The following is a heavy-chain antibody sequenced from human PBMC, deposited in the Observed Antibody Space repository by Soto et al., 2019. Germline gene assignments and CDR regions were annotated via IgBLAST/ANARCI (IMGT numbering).Heavy chain of an antibody. J-gene: IGHJ1*01. CDR2: IGGRGDNT. CDR1: VLTFINYA. CDR3: ANYYDSSGYTSGFFQH. D-gene: IGHD3-22*01. V-gene: IGHV3-23*01. Sequence: EVQLLESGGGLVQPGGFLRLSCAASVLTFINYAMSWVRQAPGKGLEWVSSIGGRGDNTYYADSVEGRFTISRDISKIALYLQMNSIRVDDPAGYYCANYYDSSGYTSGFFQHWGQGTLVTVSS.